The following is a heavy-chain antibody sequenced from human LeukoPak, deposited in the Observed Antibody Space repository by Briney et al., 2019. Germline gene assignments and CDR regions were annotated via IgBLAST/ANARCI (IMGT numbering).Heavy chain of an antibody. V-gene: IGHV3-66*01. CDR2: IYSGGST. Sequence: GGSLRLSCAASGFTVSSNYMSWVRQAPGKGLEWVSVIYSGGSTYYADSVKGRFTISRDNSKNTLYLQMNSLRAEDTAVYYCAREDDYGDGPDYWGQGTLVTVSS. CDR3: AREDDYGDGPDY. CDR1: GFTVSSNY. J-gene: IGHJ4*02. D-gene: IGHD4-17*01.